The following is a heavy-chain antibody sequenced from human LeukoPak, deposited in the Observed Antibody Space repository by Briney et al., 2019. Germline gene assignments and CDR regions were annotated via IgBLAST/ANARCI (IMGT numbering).Heavy chain of an antibody. Sequence: GGSLRLSCAASGFTFSDHYMDWVRLAPGKGREWVGRSRNKANSYTTDYAASVKGRFTISRDDSKNSLYLQMNSLKTEDTAVYYCARAYSSAWYSPGYWGQGTLVTVSS. CDR2: SRNKANSYTT. CDR1: GFTFSDHY. J-gene: IGHJ4*02. V-gene: IGHV3-72*01. D-gene: IGHD6-19*01. CDR3: ARAYSSAWYSPGY.